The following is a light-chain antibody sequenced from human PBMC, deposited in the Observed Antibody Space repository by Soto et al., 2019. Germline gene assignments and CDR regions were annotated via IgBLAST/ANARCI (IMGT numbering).Light chain of an antibody. CDR2: EVS. J-gene: IGLJ3*02. Sequence: QSVLTQPPSASGSPGQSVTISCTGTSSDVGGYNYVSWYQQHPGKAPKLMIYEVSKRPSGVPDRFSGSKSGNTASLTISGLQAEDEADYYCCSYAGNNNWVFGGGTKVTVL. CDR3: CSYAGNNNWV. V-gene: IGLV2-8*01. CDR1: SSDVGGYNY.